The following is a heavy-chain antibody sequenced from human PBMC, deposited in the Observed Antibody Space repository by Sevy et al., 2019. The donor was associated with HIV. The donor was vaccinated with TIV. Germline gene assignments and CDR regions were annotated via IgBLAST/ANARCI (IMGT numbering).Heavy chain of an antibody. CDR2: IHPDDSDT. J-gene: IGHJ4*02. Sequence: GESLKISCKGSGYNFTPYWIGWVRQMPGKGLEWMGIIHPDDSDTGYSPSFQGHVTISADKSINTAYLQWSSLKASDTAMYYCARQWDLDYFDYWGQGTLVTVSS. D-gene: IGHD1-26*01. V-gene: IGHV5-51*01. CDR1: GYNFTPYW. CDR3: ARQWDLDYFDY.